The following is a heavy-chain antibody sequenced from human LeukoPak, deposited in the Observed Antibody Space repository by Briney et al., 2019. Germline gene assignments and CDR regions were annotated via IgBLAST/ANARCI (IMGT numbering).Heavy chain of an antibody. V-gene: IGHV3-30*18. D-gene: IGHD6-6*01. Sequence: GGSLRLSCAASGLTFSSYGMHWVRQAPGKGLEWVAVISYDGSNKYYADSVKGRFTISRDNSKNTLYLQMNSLRAEDTAVYYCAKSWYQLVLYFDYWGQGTLVIVSS. CDR3: AKSWYQLVLYFDY. CDR1: GLTFSSYG. CDR2: ISYDGSNK. J-gene: IGHJ4*02.